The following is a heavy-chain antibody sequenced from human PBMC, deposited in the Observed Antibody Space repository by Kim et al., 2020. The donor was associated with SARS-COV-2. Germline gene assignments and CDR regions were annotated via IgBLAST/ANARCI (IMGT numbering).Heavy chain of an antibody. D-gene: IGHD3-10*01. V-gene: IGHV3-21*01. CDR1: GFSLSSYG. J-gene: IGHJ6*02. CDR2: ISTRSTYI. Sequence: GSLRLSCVASGFSLSSYGMNWVRQAPGKGPDWVSAISTRSTYIFYADSVRGRFTISRDNAKNSLYLQLNSLRVEDTAVYYCARPPLGAARGPDAMDVWGQGTTVIVSS. CDR3: ARPPLGAARGPDAMDV.